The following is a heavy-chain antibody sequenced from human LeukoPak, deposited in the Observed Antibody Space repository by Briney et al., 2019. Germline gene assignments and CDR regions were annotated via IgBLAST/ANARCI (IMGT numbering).Heavy chain of an antibody. CDR3: GRWTDIVVVPAAGHYGMDV. CDR2: IYPGDSDT. CDR1: GYSFTSYW. Sequence: GESLQISCKGSGYSFTSYWIGWVRQMPGKGLEWMGIIYPGDSDTRYSPSFQGQVTISADKSISTAYLQWSSLKASDTAMYYCGRWTDIVVVPAAGHYGMDVWGQGTTVTVSS. J-gene: IGHJ6*02. V-gene: IGHV5-51*01. D-gene: IGHD2-2*01.